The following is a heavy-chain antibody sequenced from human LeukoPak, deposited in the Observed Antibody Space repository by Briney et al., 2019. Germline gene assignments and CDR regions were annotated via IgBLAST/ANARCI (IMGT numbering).Heavy chain of an antibody. V-gene: IGHV3-21*04. Sequence: PGGSLRLSCAASGLTFSSYTMNWVRQAPGKGLEWVSSITSWSNIYYADSVQGRFTISRDNAKNSLFLQMNSLRAEDTAVYYCASSPVWAQVDYWGQGTLVTVSS. CDR1: GLTFSSYT. CDR3: ASSPVWAQVDY. D-gene: IGHD2-8*01. CDR2: ITSWSNI. J-gene: IGHJ4*02.